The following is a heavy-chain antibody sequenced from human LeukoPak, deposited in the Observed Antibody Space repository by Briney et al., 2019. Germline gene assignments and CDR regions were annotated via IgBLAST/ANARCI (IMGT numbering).Heavy chain of an antibody. CDR2: ISAYNGNT. CDR1: GYTFTSYG. Sequence: ASVKVSCKASGYTFTSYGISWVRQAPGQGLEWMGWISAYNGNTNYAQKLQGRATMTTDTSTSTAYMELRSLRSDDTAVYYCARELYDFWSGYYTGMAGYWGQGTLVTVSS. V-gene: IGHV1-18*01. J-gene: IGHJ4*02. D-gene: IGHD3-3*01. CDR3: ARELYDFWSGYYTGMAGY.